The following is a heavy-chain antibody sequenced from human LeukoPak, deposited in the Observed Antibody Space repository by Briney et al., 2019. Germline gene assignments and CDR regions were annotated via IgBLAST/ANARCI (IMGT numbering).Heavy chain of an antibody. V-gene: IGHV4-34*01. CDR1: GGSFSGYY. CDR2: INHSGST. J-gene: IGHJ4*02. D-gene: IGHD2-2*01. CDR3: ARHGHCSSTSCYEGDFDY. Sequence: SETLSLTCAVYGGSFSGYYWSWIRQPPGKGLEWIGEINHSGSTNYNPSLKSRVTISVDTSKNQFSLKLSSVIAADTAVYYCARHGHCSSTSCYEGDFDYWGQGTLVTVSS.